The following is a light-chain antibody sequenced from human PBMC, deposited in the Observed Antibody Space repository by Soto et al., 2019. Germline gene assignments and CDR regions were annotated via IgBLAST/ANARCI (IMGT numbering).Light chain of an antibody. Sequence: QSVLTQPASVSGSPGQSITISCTGTSSDVGGYNYVSWYQQHPGKAPKLMIYDVTNRPSGVSSRFSGSTSGNTASLTISGLQAEDEADYYCSSYTSSSTYVVFGGGTKLTVL. V-gene: IGLV2-14*01. CDR1: SSDVGGYNY. CDR2: DVT. CDR3: SSYTSSSTYVV. J-gene: IGLJ2*01.